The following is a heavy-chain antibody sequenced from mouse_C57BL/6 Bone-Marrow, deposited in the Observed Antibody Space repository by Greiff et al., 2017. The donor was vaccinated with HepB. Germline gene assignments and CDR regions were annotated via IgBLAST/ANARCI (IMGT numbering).Heavy chain of an antibody. V-gene: IGHV1-69*01. Sequence: QVQLQQPGAELVMPGASVKLSCKASGYTFTSYWMHWVKQRPGQGLEWIGEIDPSDSYTNYNQKFKGKSTLTVDKSSSTAYMQLSSLTSEDSAVYYCARDPYYYAMDYWGQGTSVTASS. J-gene: IGHJ4*01. CDR1: GYTFTSYW. CDR2: IDPSDSYT. CDR3: ARDPYYYAMDY.